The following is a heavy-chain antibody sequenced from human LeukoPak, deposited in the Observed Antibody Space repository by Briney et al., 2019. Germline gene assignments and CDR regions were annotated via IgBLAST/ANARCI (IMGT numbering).Heavy chain of an antibody. J-gene: IGHJ4*02. CDR1: GYTFTSNG. D-gene: IGHD4-23*01. V-gene: IGHV1-18*01. Sequence: ASVKVSCKASGYTFTSNGITWVRQAPGQGLEWMGWISSYNGDTKYAQKVQGRVTVTTDTSTSTAYMELRSLSLDDTAVYYCARGDYGGGFDYWGRGTLVTVSS. CDR3: ARGDYGGGFDY. CDR2: ISSYNGDT.